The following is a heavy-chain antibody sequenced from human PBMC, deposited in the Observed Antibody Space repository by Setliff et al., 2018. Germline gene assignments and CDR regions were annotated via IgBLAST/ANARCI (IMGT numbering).Heavy chain of an antibody. J-gene: IGHJ4*02. D-gene: IGHD3-10*01. Sequence: SETLSLTCTVSGGSISSGGYYWTWIRQHPGRGLEWIGYIYYSGSTNYNPSLKSRVTISIDTSKSQFSLNLSSVTAADTAVYYCARIAYGSGSYYFDYWGQGTLVTVSS. CDR1: GGSISSGGYY. V-gene: IGHV4-61*08. CDR3: ARIAYGSGSYYFDY. CDR2: IYYSGST.